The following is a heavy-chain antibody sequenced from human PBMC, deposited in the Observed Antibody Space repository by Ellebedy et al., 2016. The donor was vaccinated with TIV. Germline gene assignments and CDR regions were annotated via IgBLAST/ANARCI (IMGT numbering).Heavy chain of an antibody. CDR2: IYHSRGT. J-gene: IGHJ4*02. V-gene: IGHV4-59*12. D-gene: IGHD1-26*01. Sequence: SETLSLXXNVSGGSISRNYWSWIRQPPGKGLEWIGYIYHSRGTNYNPSLKGRVTISIDTSKNQFSLKLSSVTAADTAVYYCARGRGGSYSIPFDYWGQGTLVTVSS. CDR1: GGSISRNY. CDR3: ARGRGGSYSIPFDY.